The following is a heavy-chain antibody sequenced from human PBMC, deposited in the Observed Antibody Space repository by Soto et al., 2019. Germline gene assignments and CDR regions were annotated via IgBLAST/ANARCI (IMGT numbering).Heavy chain of an antibody. Sequence: SETLSLTCTVSGGSISSGDYYWSWLRQPPGKGLEWIGYIYYSGSTYYNPSLKSRVTISVDTSKNQFSLKLSSVTAADTAVYYCARRVDYYDSSGYTPLAYWGQGTLDTGSS. CDR1: GGSISSGDYY. CDR2: IYYSGST. J-gene: IGHJ4*02. D-gene: IGHD3-22*01. V-gene: IGHV4-30-4*01. CDR3: ARRVDYYDSSGYTPLAY.